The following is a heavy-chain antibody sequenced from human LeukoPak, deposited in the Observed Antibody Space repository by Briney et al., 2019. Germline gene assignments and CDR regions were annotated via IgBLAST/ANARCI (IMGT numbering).Heavy chain of an antibody. V-gene: IGHV3-30*04. CDR3: ARGPDYYYDSSGYYDY. CDR1: GFTFSSYA. D-gene: IGHD3-22*01. Sequence: GGSLRLSCAASGFTFSSYAMHWVRQAPGKGLEWVAVISYDGSNKYYADSVKGRFTISRDNSKNTLYLQMNSLRAEDTAVYYCARGPDYYYDSSGYYDYWGQGTLVTVSS. J-gene: IGHJ4*02. CDR2: ISYDGSNK.